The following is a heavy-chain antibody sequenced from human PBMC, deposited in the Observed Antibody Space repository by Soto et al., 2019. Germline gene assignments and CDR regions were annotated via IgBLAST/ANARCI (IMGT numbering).Heavy chain of an antibody. V-gene: IGHV3-33*01. CDR1: GFTFSSYG. CDR2: IWYDGSNK. D-gene: IGHD5-12*01. CDR3: ARDSGYTYYFDY. Sequence: GGSLRLSCAASGFTFSSYGMHWVRQAPGKGLEWVAVIWYDGSNKYYADSVKGRFTISRDNSKNTLYLQMNSLRAEDTAVYYCARDSGYTYYFDYWGQGTLVTVSS. J-gene: IGHJ4*02.